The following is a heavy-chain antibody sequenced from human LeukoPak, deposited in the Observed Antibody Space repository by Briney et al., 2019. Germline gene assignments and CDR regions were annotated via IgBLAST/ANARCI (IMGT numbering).Heavy chain of an antibody. J-gene: IGHJ4*02. D-gene: IGHD3-10*01. CDR3: ARDHGSGSFNDY. CDR1: GFTFSSYS. V-gene: IGHV3-21*01. Sequence: PGGSLRLSCAASGFTFSSYSMNWVRQAPGKGLEWVSSISSSSSYLYYADSVKGRFTISRDNAKNSLYLQMHSMRAEDTAVYYCARDHGSGSFNDYWGQGTLVTVSS. CDR2: ISSSSSYL.